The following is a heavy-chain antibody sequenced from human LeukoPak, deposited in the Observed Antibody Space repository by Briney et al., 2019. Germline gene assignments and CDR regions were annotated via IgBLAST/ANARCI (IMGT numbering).Heavy chain of an antibody. D-gene: IGHD3-10*01. CDR1: GYTFTSYY. CDR3: ARDLQGLLWFGELSGDNYFDY. V-gene: IGHV1-46*01. J-gene: IGHJ4*02. CDR2: INPSGGST. Sequence: ASVKVSCKASGYTFTSYYTHWVRQAPGQGLEWMGIINPSGGSTSYAQKFQGRVTMTRDTSTSTVYMELSSLRSEDTAVYYCARDLQGLLWFGELSGDNYFDYWGQGTLVTVSS.